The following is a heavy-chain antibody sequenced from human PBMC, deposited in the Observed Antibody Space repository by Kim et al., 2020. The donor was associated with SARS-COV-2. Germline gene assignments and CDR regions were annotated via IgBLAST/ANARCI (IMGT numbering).Heavy chain of an antibody. J-gene: IGHJ5*02. Sequence: NSNPSLKSRVTISVDTSKNQFSLKLSSVTAADTAVYYCASGGAAALWFDPWGQGTLVTVSS. V-gene: IGHV4-59*09. CDR3: ASGGAAALWFDP. D-gene: IGHD6-13*01.